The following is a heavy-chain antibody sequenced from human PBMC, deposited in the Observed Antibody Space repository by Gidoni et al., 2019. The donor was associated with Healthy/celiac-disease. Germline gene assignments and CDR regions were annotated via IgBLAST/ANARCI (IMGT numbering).Heavy chain of an antibody. CDR3: ASSYYYDSSGPSPLDY. V-gene: IGHV3-48*04. D-gene: IGHD3-22*01. J-gene: IGHJ4*02. CDR1: GFTFSRHS. Sequence: EVQLVESRGGLVQPGGSPRFSCAASGFTFSRHSMNWVRQAPGKGLEWVSYISSSSSTIYYADSVKGRFTISRDNAKNSLYLQMNSLRAEDTAVYYYASSYYYDSSGPSPLDYWGQGTLVTVSS. CDR2: ISSSSSTI.